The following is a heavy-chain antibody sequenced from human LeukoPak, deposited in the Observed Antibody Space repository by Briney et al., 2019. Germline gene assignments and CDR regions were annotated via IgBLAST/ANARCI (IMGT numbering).Heavy chain of an antibody. CDR1: GYTFTAYY. J-gene: IGHJ4*02. CDR3: ARAISAGSPITASDC. Sequence: ASVKVSCKTSGYTFTAYYMHWVRQAPGQGLEWMGWINPNSDFTDFAQNFQGRVTMTSDTSSSTAYMELSRLRSDDTAVYYCARAISAGSPITASDCWGQGTLVTVSS. CDR2: INPNSDFT. V-gene: IGHV1-2*02. D-gene: IGHD2-15*01.